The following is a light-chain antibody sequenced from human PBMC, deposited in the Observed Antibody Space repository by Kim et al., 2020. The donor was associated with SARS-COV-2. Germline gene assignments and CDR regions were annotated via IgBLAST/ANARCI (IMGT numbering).Light chain of an antibody. CDR3: CSFAGSTV. CDR2: EVS. CDR1: SRDVGSYHL. J-gene: IGLJ3*02. V-gene: IGLV2-23*02. Sequence: SRVQSITIPRAGTSRDVGSYHLVSWYQQHPGKAPILMIYEVSKRPSGVSNRFSGSKSGNTASLTISALQSEYEADYYCCSFAGSTVFGGGTQRTVL.